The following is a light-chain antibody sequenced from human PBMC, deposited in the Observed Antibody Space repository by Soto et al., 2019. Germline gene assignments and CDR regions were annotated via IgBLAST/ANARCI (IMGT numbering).Light chain of an antibody. Sequence: QSVLTQPASVSGSPGQSITISCTGTSSVVGSYNLVSWYQQHPGKAPKLMIYEGSKRPSGVSNRFSGSKSGNTASLTISGLQAEDEADYYCCSYAGSSTPSFGTGTKVTVL. CDR3: CSYAGSSTPS. J-gene: IGLJ1*01. V-gene: IGLV2-23*01. CDR1: SSVVGSYNL. CDR2: EGS.